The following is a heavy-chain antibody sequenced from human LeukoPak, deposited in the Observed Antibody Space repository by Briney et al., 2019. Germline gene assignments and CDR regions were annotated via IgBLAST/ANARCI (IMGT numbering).Heavy chain of an antibody. CDR3: AKEEYYYDSSGYPRGYYFDY. CDR2: ISVSGGST. J-gene: IGHJ4*02. CDR1: GITFSSYA. Sequence: PGGSLRLSCAASGITFSSYAMSWVRQAPGKGLEWVSAISVSGGSTYYADSVKGRFTISRDNSKNTLYLQMNSLRAEDTAVYYCAKEEYYYDSSGYPRGYYFDYWGQGTLVTVSS. V-gene: IGHV3-23*01. D-gene: IGHD3-22*01.